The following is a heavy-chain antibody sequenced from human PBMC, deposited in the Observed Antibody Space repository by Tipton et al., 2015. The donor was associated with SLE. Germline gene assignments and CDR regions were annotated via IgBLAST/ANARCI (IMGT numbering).Heavy chain of an antibody. D-gene: IGHD5-24*01. J-gene: IGHJ3*02. V-gene: IGHV4-61*09. Sequence: TLSLTCAVSGYSISSGYYWSWIRQPAGKGLEWIGYIYTSGSTNYNPSLKSRVTISVDTSKNQFSLKLSSVTAADTAVYYCASTGVNYRRRAFDIWGQGTMVTVSS. CDR1: GYSISSGYY. CDR3: ASTGVNYRRRAFDI. CDR2: IYTSGST.